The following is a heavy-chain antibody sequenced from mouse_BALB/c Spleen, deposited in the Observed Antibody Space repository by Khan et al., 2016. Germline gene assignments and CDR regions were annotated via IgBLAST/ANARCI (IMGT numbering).Heavy chain of an antibody. CDR3: ASTCWYFDD. CDR2: INPDSSTI. CDR1: GFDFSRYW. J-gene: IGHJ1*01. V-gene: IGHV4-1*02. Sequence: EVKLLESGGGLVQPGGSLTLSCAASGFDFSRYWMSWVRQAPGKGLEWIGDINPDSSTINYTPSLKDKFIIPRDNANNTLYLQMSKVTFEDTALYCGASTCWYFDDWGAGTTVTVSS.